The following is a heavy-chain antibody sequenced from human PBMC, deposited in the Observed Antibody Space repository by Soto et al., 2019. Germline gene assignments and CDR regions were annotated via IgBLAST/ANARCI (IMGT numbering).Heavy chain of an antibody. CDR2: IYSGGST. Sequence: PGGSLRLSCAASGFTVSSNYMSWVRQAPGKGLEWVSVIYSGGSTYYADSVKGRFTISRDNSKNTLYLQMNSLRAEDTAVYYCARAPPDSSGYYPSFDYWGQGTLVTVSP. J-gene: IGHJ4*02. CDR3: ARAPPDSSGYYPSFDY. CDR1: GFTVSSNY. V-gene: IGHV3-66*01. D-gene: IGHD3-22*01.